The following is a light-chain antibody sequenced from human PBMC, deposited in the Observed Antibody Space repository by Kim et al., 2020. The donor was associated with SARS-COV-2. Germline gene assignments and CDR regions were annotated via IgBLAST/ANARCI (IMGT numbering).Light chain of an antibody. J-gene: IGKJ2*01. CDR3: QQYNRHYT. CDR2: KAS. Sequence: QAASVGIRVTITCRASQSISSWLAWYQQRPGKAPKLLIYKASSLESGVPPRFSGSGSATEFTLTISSLQPDDFGTYYCQQYNRHYTFGQGTKLEI. V-gene: IGKV1-5*03. CDR1: QSISSW.